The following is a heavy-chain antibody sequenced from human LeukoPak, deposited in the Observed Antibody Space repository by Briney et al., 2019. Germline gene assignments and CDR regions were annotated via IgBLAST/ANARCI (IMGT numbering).Heavy chain of an antibody. CDR2: IIPIFGTA. D-gene: IGHD3-10*01. CDR1: GGTFSSYA. V-gene: IGHV1-69*13. Sequence: SVKVSCKASGGTFSSYAISWVRQAPGQGLEWMGGIIPIFGTANYAQKFQGRVTITADESTSTAYMELSSLRSDDTAVYYCASGVLLWFGERNYGMDVWGQGTTVTVSS. J-gene: IGHJ6*02. CDR3: ASGVLLWFGERNYGMDV.